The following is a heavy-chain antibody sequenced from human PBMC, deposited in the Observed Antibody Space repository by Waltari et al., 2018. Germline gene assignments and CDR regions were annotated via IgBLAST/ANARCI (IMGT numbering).Heavy chain of an antibody. V-gene: IGHV1-69*12. CDR3: AAGSGSYMIEYYYMDV. D-gene: IGHD3-10*01. J-gene: IGHJ6*03. CDR2: IIPIFGTA. CDR1: GGIFSSYA. Sequence: VQLVQSGTEEKKPGSSVMVSCRASGGIFSSYAISWVRQAPGQGLEWMGGIIPIFGTANYAQKFQGRVTITADESTSTAYMELSSLRSEDTAVYYCAAGSGSYMIEYYYMDVWGKGTTVTISS.